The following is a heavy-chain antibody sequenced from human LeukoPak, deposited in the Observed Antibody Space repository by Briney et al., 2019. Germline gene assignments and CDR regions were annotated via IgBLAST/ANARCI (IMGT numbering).Heavy chain of an antibody. CDR1: SGSISTYY. Sequence: SETLSLTCTVSSGSISTYYWGWIRQPPGKGLEWIGCVYYSGTTYYNPSLKSRVTISVDSSKNQFSLKLHSVTASDTAVYYCARDGGTYGMDDWGQGTTVTVSS. CDR2: VYYSGTT. J-gene: IGHJ6*02. D-gene: IGHD3-16*01. CDR3: ARDGGTYGMDD. V-gene: IGHV4-59*01.